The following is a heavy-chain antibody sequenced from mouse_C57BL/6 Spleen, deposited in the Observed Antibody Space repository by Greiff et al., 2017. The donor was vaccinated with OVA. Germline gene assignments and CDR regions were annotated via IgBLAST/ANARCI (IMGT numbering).Heavy chain of an antibody. V-gene: IGHV1-64*01. J-gene: IGHJ2*01. CDR1: GYTFTSYW. D-gene: IGHD2-10*02. CDR2: IHPNSGST. Sequence: QVQLQQPGAELVKPGASVKLSCKASGYTFTSYWMHWVKQRPGKGLEWIGMIHPNSGSTNYNEKFTSKATLTVDKSSSTAYKQLSSLTSEDAAVYYCAREVWPNLDYWGQGTTLTVSS. CDR3: AREVWPNLDY.